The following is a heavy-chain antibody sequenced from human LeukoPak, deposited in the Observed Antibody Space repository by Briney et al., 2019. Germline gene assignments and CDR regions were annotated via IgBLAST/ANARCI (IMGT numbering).Heavy chain of an antibody. J-gene: IGHJ3*02. CDR1: GGSISSYY. Sequence: SETLSLTCTVSGGSISSYYWSWIRQPPGKGLEWIGYIYYSGSTNYNPSLKSRVTISVDTSKSQFSLKLSSVTAADTAVYYCARDLTTGTAFDIWGQGTMVTVSS. CDR3: ARDLTTGTAFDI. D-gene: IGHD1-14*01. CDR2: IYYSGST. V-gene: IGHV4-59*01.